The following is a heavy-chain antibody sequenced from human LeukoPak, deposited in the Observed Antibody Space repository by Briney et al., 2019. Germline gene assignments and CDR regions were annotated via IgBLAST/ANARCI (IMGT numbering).Heavy chain of an antibody. J-gene: IGHJ1*01. V-gene: IGHV3-30*18. CDR2: ISYDGGTK. Sequence: GGSLRLSCAASGFTFSSHGMQWVRQAPGKGLEWVAVISYDGGTKYYADSVKGRFTISRDNSKSTLFLQMNSLRAEDTAVHYCAKESGIRSYGAYFPHWGQGTLVTVSS. D-gene: IGHD4-17*01. CDR3: AKESGIRSYGAYFPH. CDR1: GFTFSSHG.